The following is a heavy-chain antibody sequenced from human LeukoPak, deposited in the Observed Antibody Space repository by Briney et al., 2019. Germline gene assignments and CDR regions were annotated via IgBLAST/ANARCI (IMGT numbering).Heavy chain of an antibody. CDR3: AKDHITMVRGVIITWAFDI. V-gene: IGHV3-23*01. CDR2: ISGSGGST. CDR1: GFTFSSYA. D-gene: IGHD3-10*01. J-gene: IGHJ3*02. Sequence: GGSLRLSCAASGFTFSSYAMSWVRQAPGKGLEWVSAISGSGGSTYYADSVKGRFTISRDNSKNTLYLQMNSLRAEDTAVYYCAKDHITMVRGVIITWAFDIWGQGTMVTVSS.